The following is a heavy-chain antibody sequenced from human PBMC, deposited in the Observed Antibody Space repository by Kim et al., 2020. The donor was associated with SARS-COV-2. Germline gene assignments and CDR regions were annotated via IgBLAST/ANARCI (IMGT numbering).Heavy chain of an antibody. Sequence: SETLSLTCTVSGGSISSYYWSWIRQPPGKGLEWIGYIYYSGSTNYNPSLKSRVTISVDTSKNQFSLKLSSVTAADTAVYYCAREGAVAPTIYDYYYGMDVWGQVTTVTFSS. V-gene: IGHV4-59*13. J-gene: IGHJ6*02. D-gene: IGHD6-19*01. CDR1: GGSISSYY. CDR3: AREGAVAPTIYDYYYGMDV. CDR2: IYYSGST.